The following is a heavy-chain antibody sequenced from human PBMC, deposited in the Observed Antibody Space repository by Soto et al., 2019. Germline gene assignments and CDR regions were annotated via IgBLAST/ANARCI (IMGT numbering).Heavy chain of an antibody. CDR3: AREKGGGGDLDC. D-gene: IGHD3-16*01. CDR1: GYTFTSYD. Sequence: QVQLVQSGAEVKKPGASVKVSCKASGYTFTSYDINWARQATGQGLEWMGWMNPNRGNTGYAQKFQGRVTMTRNTAISTAYMELRSLRAEDTAVYYCAREKGGGGDLDCWGQGTLVTASP. V-gene: IGHV1-8*01. J-gene: IGHJ4*02. CDR2: MNPNRGNT.